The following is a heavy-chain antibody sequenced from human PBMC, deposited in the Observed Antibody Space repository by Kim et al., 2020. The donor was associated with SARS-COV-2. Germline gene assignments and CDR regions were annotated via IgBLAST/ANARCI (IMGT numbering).Heavy chain of an antibody. Sequence: SVKVSCKASGFTFTSSAVQWVRQARGQRLEWIGWIVVGSGNTNYAQKFQERVTIPRDMSTSTAYMELSSLRSEDTAVYYCAAGGGYDYWSMVVWGQGTTVTVSS. V-gene: IGHV1-58*01. CDR1: GFTFTSSA. J-gene: IGHJ6*02. CDR2: IVVGSGNT. CDR3: AAGGGYDYWSMVV. D-gene: IGHD5-12*01.